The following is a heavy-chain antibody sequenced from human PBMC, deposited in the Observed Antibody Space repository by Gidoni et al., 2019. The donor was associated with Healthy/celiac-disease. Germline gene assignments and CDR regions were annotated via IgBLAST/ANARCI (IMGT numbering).Heavy chain of an antibody. CDR2: IYPGDSDT. CDR3: ARLGGTPYYYYGMDV. J-gene: IGHJ6*02. Sequence: VQLVHSGAAVKSPGESLKISCQVSGYCFPSYWIGWVRQMPGKGLEWMGIIYPGDSDTRYSPSFQGQVTISADKSISTDYLQWSSLKASDTAMYYCARLGGTPYYYYGMDVWGQGTTVTVSS. V-gene: IGHV5-51*01. CDR1: GYCFPSYW. D-gene: IGHD3-10*01.